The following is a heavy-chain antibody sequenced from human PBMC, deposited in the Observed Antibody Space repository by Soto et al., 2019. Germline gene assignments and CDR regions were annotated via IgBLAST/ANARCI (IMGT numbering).Heavy chain of an antibody. J-gene: IGHJ6*02. D-gene: IGHD3-9*01. Sequence: QVQLVQSGAEVKKPGASVKVSCKASGYTFTSYGISWVRQAPGQGLEWMGWISAYNGNTNYAQKLQGRVTMTTDTSTSTAYMELRSLRSDDTAVYHCARDAYYDILTGYHYYYYGMDVWGQGTTVTVSS. CDR1: GYTFTSYG. V-gene: IGHV1-18*01. CDR2: ISAYNGNT. CDR3: ARDAYYDILTGYHYYYYGMDV.